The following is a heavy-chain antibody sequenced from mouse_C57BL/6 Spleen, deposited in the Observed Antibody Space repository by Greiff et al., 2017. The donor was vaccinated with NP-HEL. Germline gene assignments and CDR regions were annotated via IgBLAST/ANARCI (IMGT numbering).Heavy chain of an antibody. CDR3: ARDRGYDEFDY. CDR1: GFTFSDYY. V-gene: IGHV5-16*01. J-gene: IGHJ2*01. CDR2: INYDGSST. D-gene: IGHD2-14*01. Sequence: EVQLVESEGGLVQPGSSMKLSCTASGFTFSDYYMAWVRQVPEKGLEWVANINYDGSSTYYLDSLKSRFIISRDNAKNILYLQMSSLKSEDTATYYCARDRGYDEFDYWGQGTTLTVSS.